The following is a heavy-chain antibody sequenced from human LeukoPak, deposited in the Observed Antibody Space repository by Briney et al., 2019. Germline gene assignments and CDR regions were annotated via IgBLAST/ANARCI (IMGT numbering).Heavy chain of an antibody. V-gene: IGHV3-11*04. Sequence: GGSLRLSCAASGFTFSDYYMSWIRQAPGKGLEWVSYISSSGSTIYYADSVKGRFTISRDNAKNSLYLQMNSLRVEDTAVYYCARDVAPATINQYYYYYMDVWGKGTTVTVSS. J-gene: IGHJ6*03. D-gene: IGHD2-2*02. CDR3: ARDVAPATINQYYYYYMDV. CDR2: ISSSGSTI. CDR1: GFTFSDYY.